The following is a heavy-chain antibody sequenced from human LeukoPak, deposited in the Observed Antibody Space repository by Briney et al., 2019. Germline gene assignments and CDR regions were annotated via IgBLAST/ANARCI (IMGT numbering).Heavy chain of an antibody. CDR1: GFTFSNAW. D-gene: IGHD1-26*01. CDR3: TTDPPVSGSYLRWDEYFQH. Sequence: KTGGSLRLSCAASGFTFSNAWMSWARQAPGKGLEWVGRIKSKTDGGTTDYAAPVKGRFAITRDDSKNTLYLQMNSLKTEDTAVYYCTTDPPVSGSYLRWDEYFQHWGQGTLVTVSS. V-gene: IGHV3-15*01. J-gene: IGHJ1*01. CDR2: IKSKTDGGTT.